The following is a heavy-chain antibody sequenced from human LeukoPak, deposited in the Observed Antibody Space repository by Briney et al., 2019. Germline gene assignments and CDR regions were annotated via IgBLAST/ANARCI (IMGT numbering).Heavy chain of an antibody. V-gene: IGHV3-30*04. J-gene: IGHJ4*02. CDR2: ISSDGNNK. CDR3: ARDRPGITVAGALDY. Sequence: GGSLRLSCAGSGFTFSNHVMHWVRQAPAKGVEWVAVISSDGNNKYYADSVQGRFTIARDNSKNTLYLQMNSLRPEDTAVCYCARDRPGITVAGALDYWGQGTLVTVSS. CDR1: GFTFSNHV. D-gene: IGHD6-19*01.